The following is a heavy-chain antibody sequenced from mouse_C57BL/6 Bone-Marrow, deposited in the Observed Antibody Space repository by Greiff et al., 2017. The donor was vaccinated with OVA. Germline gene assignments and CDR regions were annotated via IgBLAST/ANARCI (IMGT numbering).Heavy chain of an antibody. V-gene: IGHV1-5*01. J-gene: IGHJ4*01. CDR2: IYPGNSDT. D-gene: IGHD1-1*01. CDR3: TRSFITTGYAMDY. CDR1: GYTFTSYW. Sequence: EVQLQQSGTVLARPGASVKMSCKTSGYTFTSYWMHWVKQRPGQGLEWIGAIYPGNSDTSYNQKFKGKAKLTAVTSASTAYMELSSLTNEDSAVYYCTRSFITTGYAMDYWGQGTSVTVSS.